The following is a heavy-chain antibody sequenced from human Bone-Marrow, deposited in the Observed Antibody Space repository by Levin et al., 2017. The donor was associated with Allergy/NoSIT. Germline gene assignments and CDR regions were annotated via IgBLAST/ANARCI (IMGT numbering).Heavy chain of an antibody. D-gene: IGHD2/OR15-2a*01. J-gene: IGHJ6*02. Sequence: PGGSLRLSCKASGYSFSYHWIDWVRQMPGKGLEWMGIIYPGDSNTRYSPSFQGQVTISADKSTRTAYLQWSSLKASDSAIYYCARRDCTSNSCYDDYYHGMDVWGQGTTVTVSS. CDR1: GYSFSYHW. CDR2: IYPGDSNT. CDR3: ARRDCTSNSCYDDYYHGMDV. V-gene: IGHV5-51*01.